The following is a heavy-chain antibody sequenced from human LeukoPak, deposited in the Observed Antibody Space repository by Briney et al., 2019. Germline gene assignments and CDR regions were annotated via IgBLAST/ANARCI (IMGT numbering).Heavy chain of an antibody. V-gene: IGHV4-61*02. CDR1: GGSLSSGFYY. J-gene: IGHJ4*02. CDR3: ARRQDGHDY. Sequence: SETLSLTCTVSGGSLSSGFYYWSWIRQPAGKGLEWIGRIYTSGSTNYNPSLKSRVTISVDTSKNQFSLKLSSVTAADTAVYYCARRQDGHDYWGQGTLVTVSS. CDR2: IYTSGST.